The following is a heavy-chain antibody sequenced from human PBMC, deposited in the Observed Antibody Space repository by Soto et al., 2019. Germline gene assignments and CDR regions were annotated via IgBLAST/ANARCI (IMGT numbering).Heavy chain of an antibody. CDR3: AKQQMGVIRALDY. J-gene: IGHJ4*02. Sequence: SGFAFSNYAMSWIRQAPGKGLEWVSTIRETGNTYYADSVRGRFATSRDNSENTLYLQMSSLRAEDTAVYYCAKQQMGVIRALDYWGQGTLVTVSS. CDR1: GFAFSNYA. D-gene: IGHD1-26*01. V-gene: IGHV3-23*01. CDR2: IRETGNT.